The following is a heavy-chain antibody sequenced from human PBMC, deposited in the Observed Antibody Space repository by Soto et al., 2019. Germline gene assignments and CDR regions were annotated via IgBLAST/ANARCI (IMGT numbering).Heavy chain of an antibody. CDR1: GYTFTSYY. CDR3: ARDRGITMIVERGMDV. V-gene: IGHV1-46*01. Sequence: ASVKVSCKASGYTFTSYYMHWVRQAPGQGLEWMGIINPSGGSTSYAQKFQGRVTMTRDTSTSTVYMELSSLRSEDTAVYYCARDRGITMIVERGMDVWGQGTTVTVYS. J-gene: IGHJ6*02. CDR2: INPSGGST. D-gene: IGHD3-22*01.